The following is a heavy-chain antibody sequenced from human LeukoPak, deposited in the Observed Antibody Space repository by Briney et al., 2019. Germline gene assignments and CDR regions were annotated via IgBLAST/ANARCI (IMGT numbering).Heavy chain of an antibody. CDR1: GYTFTSYG. D-gene: IGHD2-15*01. V-gene: IGHV1-18*01. Sequence: ASVKVSCKASGYTFTSYGISWVRQAPGQGLEWVGWISAYNGNTNYAQKLQGRVTMTTDTSTSTAYMELRSLRSDDTAVYYCARSHYCSGGSCYINYYYYYMDVWGKGTTVTVSS. J-gene: IGHJ6*03. CDR3: ARSHYCSGGSCYINYYYYYMDV. CDR2: ISAYNGNT.